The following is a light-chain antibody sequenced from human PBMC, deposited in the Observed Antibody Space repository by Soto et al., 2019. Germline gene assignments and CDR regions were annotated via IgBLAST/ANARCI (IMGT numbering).Light chain of an antibody. CDR1: QSLRSS. CDR3: QQYNNWPQT. Sequence: MTYSPDTLSVSLGERATLSCRASQSLRSSLAWYQQKPGQAPRLLIYDASTRATGIPARFSGSGSGTDFTLTISGLQSEDFAVYYCQQYNNWPQTFGQGTKVDI. V-gene: IGKV3-15*01. CDR2: DAS. J-gene: IGKJ1*01.